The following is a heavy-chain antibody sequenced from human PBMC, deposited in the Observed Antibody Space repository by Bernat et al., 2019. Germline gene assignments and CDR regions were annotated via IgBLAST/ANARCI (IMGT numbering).Heavy chain of an antibody. V-gene: IGHV1-18*01. CDR1: GYTFTSYG. Sequence: QVQLVQSGAEVKKPGASVKVSCKASGYTFTSYGISWVRQAPGQGLEWMGWISAYNGNTNYAQKIQGRVTMTTDTSTSTAYMELRSLGSDGTAVYYCARVPHPDIFYYDSSGYLPAFDIWGQGTMVTVSS. J-gene: IGHJ3*02. CDR3: ARVPHPDIFYYDSSGYLPAFDI. D-gene: IGHD3-22*01. CDR2: ISAYNGNT.